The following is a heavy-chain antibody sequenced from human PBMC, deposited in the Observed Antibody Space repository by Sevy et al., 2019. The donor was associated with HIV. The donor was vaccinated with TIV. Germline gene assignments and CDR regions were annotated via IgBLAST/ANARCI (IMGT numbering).Heavy chain of an antibody. Sequence: ASVKVSCKVSGDSLTKLNIHWVRQVPTKGLEWMGGFDPEDGETSYAPKFQGRVIVTEDTSGQTAYMEFSSLGSEDTAVYYCTTDAREWLQGGIYYVYCLSVWGQGTTVTVSS. CDR2: FDPEDGET. CDR3: TTDAREWLQGGIYYVYCLSV. D-gene: IGHD5-12*01. J-gene: IGHJ6*02. CDR1: GDSLTKLN. V-gene: IGHV1-24*01.